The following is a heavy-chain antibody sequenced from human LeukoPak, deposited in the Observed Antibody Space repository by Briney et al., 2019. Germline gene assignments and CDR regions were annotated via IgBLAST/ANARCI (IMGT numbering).Heavy chain of an antibody. CDR2: IYPGDSDT. CDR3: ARQKFCASRTSCYSGGGWFDP. J-gene: IGHJ5*02. D-gene: IGHD2-2*01. CDR1: GYSFTSYW. Sequence: GESLKISCKGSGYSFTSYWIGWVRQMPGKGLEWMGIIYPGDSDTRYSPSFQGQVTISADKSISTAYLQWSSLKASDTAMYYCARQKFCASRTSCYSGGGWFDPWGQGTLVTVSS. V-gene: IGHV5-51*01.